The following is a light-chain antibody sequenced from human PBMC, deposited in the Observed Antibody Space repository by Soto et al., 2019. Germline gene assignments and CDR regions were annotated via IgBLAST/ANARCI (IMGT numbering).Light chain of an antibody. CDR1: QGIRND. CDR3: QQYYSYPIT. Sequence: DIQVIQSPSTLSASVGDRVTITCRASQGIRNDLAWYQQKPGKAPKLLIYPASTLQSGVPSRFRGSGSGTDFTLTISCLQSEDFATYYCQQYYSYPITFGQGTRLEIK. J-gene: IGKJ5*01. V-gene: IGKV1-17*01. CDR2: PAS.